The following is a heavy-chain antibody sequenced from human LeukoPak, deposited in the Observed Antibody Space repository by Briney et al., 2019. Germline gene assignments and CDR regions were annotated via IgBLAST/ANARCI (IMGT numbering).Heavy chain of an antibody. J-gene: IGHJ4*02. D-gene: IGHD2-15*01. CDR2: VNPNSGAT. CDR3: TRSGGHDY. Sequence: ASVKVSCKASGYTFTDSYMHWVRQAPGQGLEWMGWVNPNSGATLYAQKFQGRVTMTRDTSVSTAYMELSSPGSDDTAVYYCTRSGGHDYWGQGTLVTVSS. CDR1: GYTFTDSY. V-gene: IGHV1-2*02.